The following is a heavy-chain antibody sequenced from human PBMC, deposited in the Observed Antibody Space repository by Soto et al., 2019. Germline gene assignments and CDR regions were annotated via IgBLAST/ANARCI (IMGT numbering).Heavy chain of an antibody. D-gene: IGHD3-3*01. CDR2: IYYSGST. Sequence: PSETLSLTCTVSGGSISSYYWSWIRQPPGKGLEWIGYIYYSGSTNYNPSLKSRVTISVDTSKNQFSLKLSSVTAADTAVYYCANGYHRDRFAFWARGTFVPVSA. J-gene: IGHJ4*02. CDR3: ANGYHRDRFAF. V-gene: IGHV4-59*08. CDR1: GGSISSYY.